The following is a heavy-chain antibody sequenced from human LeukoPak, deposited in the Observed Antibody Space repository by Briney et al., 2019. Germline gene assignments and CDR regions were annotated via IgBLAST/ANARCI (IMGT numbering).Heavy chain of an antibody. CDR3: ARDRNWFTMVRGEKHNWFDP. V-gene: IGHV3-33*01. CDR1: GFTFSSYG. CDR2: IWYDGSNK. Sequence: GGSLRLSCAASGFTFSSYGMHWVRQAPGKGLEWVAVIWYDGSNKYYADSVKGRFTISGDNSKNTLYLQMNSLRAEDTAVYYCARDRNWFTMVRGEKHNWFDPWGQGTLVTVSS. D-gene: IGHD3-10*01. J-gene: IGHJ5*02.